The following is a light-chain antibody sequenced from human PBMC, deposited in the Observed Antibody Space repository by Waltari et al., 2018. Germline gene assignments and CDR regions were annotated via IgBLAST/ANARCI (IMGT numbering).Light chain of an antibody. Sequence: DIQLTQSPSFLSASVGDRVTFTCRASRDIRSYLAWYQQKSGKAPKLLIFAASTLQSGVPSRFSGSGSGTEFTLTISNLQPEDVATYYCQQPPGTFGGGTKVDI. CDR2: AAS. CDR3: QQPPGT. V-gene: IGKV1-9*01. CDR1: RDIRSY. J-gene: IGKJ4*01.